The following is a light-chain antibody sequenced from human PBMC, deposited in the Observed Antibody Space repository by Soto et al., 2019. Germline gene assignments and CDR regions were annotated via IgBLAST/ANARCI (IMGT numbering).Light chain of an antibody. Sequence: EIVLTQSPGTLSLSPGERATLSCRASQSVSSSYLAWYQQKPGQAPRLLIYGASNRDTGIPDRFSGSGSGTDFTLTISRLEPEEFAVYYCQQYGSSPYTFGQGTKLEIK. CDR3: QQYGSSPYT. CDR1: QSVSSSY. CDR2: GAS. J-gene: IGKJ2*01. V-gene: IGKV3-20*01.